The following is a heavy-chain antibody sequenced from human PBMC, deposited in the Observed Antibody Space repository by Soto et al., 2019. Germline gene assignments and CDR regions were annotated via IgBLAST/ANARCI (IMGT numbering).Heavy chain of an antibody. Sequence: GGSLRLSCAASGFTFSTYAMSWVRQASGKGLEWVSTIDNSGGITYYADSVKGRFTISRDNSKNTLYLQMNSLRADDTAVYYCAKGGYNYGFLFDCWGQGTLVTVSS. CDR2: IDNSGGIT. D-gene: IGHD5-18*01. CDR3: AKGGYNYGFLFDC. V-gene: IGHV3-23*05. J-gene: IGHJ4*02. CDR1: GFTFSTYA.